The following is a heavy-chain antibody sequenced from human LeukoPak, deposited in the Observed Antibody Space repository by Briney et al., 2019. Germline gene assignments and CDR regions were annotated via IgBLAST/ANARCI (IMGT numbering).Heavy chain of an antibody. CDR2: VHYTGIT. V-gene: IGHV4-59*12. Sequence: PSETLSLTCTVSSGSISSYYWSWIRQPPGKGLEWIGYVHYTGITNYSPSLKSRVTISLDTSKNQFSLKLSSVTAADTAVYYCARDASFTMVRGIDAFDIWGQGTMVTVSS. CDR1: SGSISSYY. D-gene: IGHD3-10*01. J-gene: IGHJ3*02. CDR3: ARDASFTMVRGIDAFDI.